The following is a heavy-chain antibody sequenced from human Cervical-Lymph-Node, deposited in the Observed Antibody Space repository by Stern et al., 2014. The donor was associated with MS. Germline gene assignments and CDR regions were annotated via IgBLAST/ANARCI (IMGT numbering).Heavy chain of an antibody. CDR2: ISYEGSST. CDR1: GFTFSNYA. J-gene: IGHJ4*02. Sequence: VQLVESGGGVVQPGRSLRLSCAASGFTFSNYAMFWVRQAPGKGPEWVAHISYEGSSTNYADSVKGRFTVSRDNSMHTLYLQMNSLRPEDTAMYSCVRGSGWYTEYYFDYWGQGVLVTVSS. CDR3: VRGSGWYTEYYFDY. D-gene: IGHD6-19*01. V-gene: IGHV3-30*04.